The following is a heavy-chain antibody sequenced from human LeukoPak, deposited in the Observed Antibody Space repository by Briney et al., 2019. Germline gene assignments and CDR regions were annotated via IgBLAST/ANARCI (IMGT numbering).Heavy chain of an antibody. CDR2: INHSGRT. V-gene: IGHV4-34*01. D-gene: IGHD1-1*01. J-gene: IGHJ4*02. CDR3: ARATGIKVPPAH. CDR1: GGSLSGYF. Sequence: PSETLSLTCAVYGGSLSGYFWSWIRQPPGKGLEWIGEINHSGRTNYNPSLKSRITISVDTSKNQFSLKLSSVTAADTAVYYCARATGIKVPPAHWGQGILVTVSS.